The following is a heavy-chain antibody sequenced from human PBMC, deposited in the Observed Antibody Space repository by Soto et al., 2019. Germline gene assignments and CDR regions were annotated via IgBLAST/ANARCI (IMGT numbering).Heavy chain of an antibody. CDR3: AREWGPVFEFLLQRSSDL. CDR2: IYYSGST. J-gene: IGHJ2*01. V-gene: IGHV4-59*01. D-gene: IGHD3-9*01. Sequence: RIRQNPGKGLEWIGYIYYSGSTNYNPSLKSRVTISVDTSKNQFSLKLSSVTAFYFEAEYGAREWGPVFEFLLQRSSDL.